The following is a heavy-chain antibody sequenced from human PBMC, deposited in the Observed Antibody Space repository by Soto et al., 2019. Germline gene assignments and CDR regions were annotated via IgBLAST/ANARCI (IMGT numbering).Heavy chain of an antibody. CDR2: IYYTGST. V-gene: IGHV4-39*01. CDR1: GVSITSGTYY. J-gene: IGHJ5*01. CDR3: ARGRYCLTGRCFPNWFDS. Sequence: SETLSLTCTVSGVSITSGTYYWGWIRQPPGKGLEWIGTIYYTGSTYYDPSLKSRVTISVDTSKNQFSLNVTSVTAADTAVYFCARGRYCLTGRCFPNWFDSWGQGALVTVSS. D-gene: IGHD7-27*01.